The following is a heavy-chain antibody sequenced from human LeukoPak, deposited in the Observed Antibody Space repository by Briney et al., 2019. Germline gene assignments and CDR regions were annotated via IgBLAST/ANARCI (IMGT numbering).Heavy chain of an antibody. D-gene: IGHD3-3*01. J-gene: IGHJ4*02. CDR2: ISGSGGST. CDR1: GFTFSSYA. CDR3: ARDRGGAYDFWSGYYTGYFDY. V-gene: IGHV3-23*01. Sequence: GGSLRLSCAASGFTFSSYAMSWVRQAPGKGLEWVSAISGSGGSTYYADSVKGRFTISRDNSKNTLYLQVNSLRAEDTAVYYCARDRGGAYDFWSGYYTGYFDYWGQGTLVPVSS.